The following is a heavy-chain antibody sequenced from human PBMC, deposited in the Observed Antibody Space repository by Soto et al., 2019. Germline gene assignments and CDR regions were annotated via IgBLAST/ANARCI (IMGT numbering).Heavy chain of an antibody. Sequence: QVQLVQSGAEVKKPGSSVKVSCKASGGTLSKHAITWVRRAPGQGLEWLGGIIPMFGIPNYSQKFQGRVTITADATTNTSHMEQNSLTSEDTAIFYCTRGGTSGWLKGAYDVWGQGTMVTVS. CDR2: IIPMFGIP. J-gene: IGHJ3*01. D-gene: IGHD6-19*01. V-gene: IGHV1-69*01. CDR3: TRGGTSGWLKGAYDV. CDR1: GGTLSKHA.